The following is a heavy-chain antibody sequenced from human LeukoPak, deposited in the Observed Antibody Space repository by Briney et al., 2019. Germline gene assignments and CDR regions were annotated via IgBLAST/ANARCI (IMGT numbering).Heavy chain of an antibody. D-gene: IGHD3-3*01. CDR3: ARVRNYDFWSGSFFDI. CDR2: IYYSGST. Sequence: SQTLSLTCTVSGGSISSGGYYWSWIRQPPGKGLEWIGYIYYSGSTYYNPSLKSRVTISVDTSKNQFSLKLSSVTAADTAVYYCARVRNYDFWSGSFFDIWGQGTMVTVSS. V-gene: IGHV4-31*03. CDR1: GGSISSGGYY. J-gene: IGHJ3*02.